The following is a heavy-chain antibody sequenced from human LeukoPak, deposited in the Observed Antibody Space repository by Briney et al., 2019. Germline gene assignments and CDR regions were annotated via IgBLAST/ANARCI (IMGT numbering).Heavy chain of an antibody. CDR2: INHSGST. CDR3: ARGRTVGATGNDY. CDR1: GGSFSGYY. D-gene: IGHD1-26*01. J-gene: IGHJ4*02. Sequence: SETLSLTCAVYGGSFSGYYWSWIRQPPGKGLEWIGEINHSGSTNYNPSLKSRVTISVDTSKNQFSLKLSSVTAADTAVYYCARGRTVGATGNDYWGQGTLVTVSS. V-gene: IGHV4-34*01.